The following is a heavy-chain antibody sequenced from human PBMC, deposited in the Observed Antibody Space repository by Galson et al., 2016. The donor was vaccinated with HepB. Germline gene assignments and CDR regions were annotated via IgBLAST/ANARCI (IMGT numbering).Heavy chain of an antibody. CDR3: ARRLSIAAATLDV. D-gene: IGHD6-13*01. V-gene: IGHV1-3*01. J-gene: IGHJ6*02. Sequence: SCKASGYTFTTYALHWVRRAPGQRLEWMGWINAGNGNTKYSQKFQGRVTITRDTSASTAYMELSRLRSQDTAVYYCARRLSIAAATLDVWGQGTTVTVSS. CDR2: INAGNGNT. CDR1: GYTFTTYA.